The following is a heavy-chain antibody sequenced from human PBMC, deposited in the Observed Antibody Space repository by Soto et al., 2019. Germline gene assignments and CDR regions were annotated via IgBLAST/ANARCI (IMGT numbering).Heavy chain of an antibody. V-gene: IGHV4-59*01. Sequence: SETLSLTCTFSGGTISSYYWIWIRQPPGKGLEWIGYIYYSGSTNYNPSLKSRVTISVDTSKNQFSLKLSSVTAADTAVYYCARTGYDFWSGYYSGYYFDYWGQGTLVTVSS. J-gene: IGHJ4*02. D-gene: IGHD3-3*01. CDR2: IYYSGST. CDR1: GGTISSYY. CDR3: ARTGYDFWSGYYSGYYFDY.